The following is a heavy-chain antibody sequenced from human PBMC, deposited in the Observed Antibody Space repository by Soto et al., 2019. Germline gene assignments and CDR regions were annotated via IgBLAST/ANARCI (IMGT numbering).Heavy chain of an antibody. D-gene: IGHD5-18*01. J-gene: IGHJ6*02. CDR3: AREMTASQWIQLWSDYYYGMDV. V-gene: IGHV4-4*07. Sequence: SETLSLTCTVSGGSISSYYWSWIRQPAGKGLEWIGRIYTSGSTNYNPSPKSRVTMSVDTSKNQFSLKLSSVTAADTAVYYCAREMTASQWIQLWSDYYYGMDVWGQGTTVTVSS. CDR1: GGSISSYY. CDR2: IYTSGST.